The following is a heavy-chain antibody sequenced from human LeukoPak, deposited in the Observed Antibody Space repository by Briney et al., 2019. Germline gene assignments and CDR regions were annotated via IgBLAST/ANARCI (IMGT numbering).Heavy chain of an antibody. CDR2: INHSGST. D-gene: IGHD1-26*01. V-gene: IGHV4-34*01. CDR3: ARIKSVGFRYYYMDV. CDR1: GGSFSGYY. Sequence: SETLSLTCGVYGGSFSGYYWSWIRQPPGKGLEWIGEINHSGSTNYNPSLKSRVTISLDTSTNQFSLRLSSVTAADTAVYYCARIKSVGFRYYYMDVWGKGTTVTVSS. J-gene: IGHJ6*03.